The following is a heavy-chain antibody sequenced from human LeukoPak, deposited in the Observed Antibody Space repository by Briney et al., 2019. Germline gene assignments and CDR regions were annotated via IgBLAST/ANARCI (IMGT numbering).Heavy chain of an antibody. D-gene: IGHD2-2*01. J-gene: IGHJ6*03. CDR3: ARGPIIDIVIIPAADDYYYMDV. V-gene: IGHV1-3*01. CDR2: INAGNGNT. CDR1: GYTFTSYA. Sequence: ASVKVSCKASGYTFTSYAMHWVRQAPGQRLEWMGWINAGNGNTKYSQEFQGRVTITRDTSASTAYMELSSLRSDDTAVYYCARGPIIDIVIIPAADDYYYMDVWGKGTTVTVSS.